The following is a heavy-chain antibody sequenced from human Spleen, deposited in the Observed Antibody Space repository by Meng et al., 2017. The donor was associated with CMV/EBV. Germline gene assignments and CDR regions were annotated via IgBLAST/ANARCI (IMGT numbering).Heavy chain of an antibody. Sequence: AGFTFINYWIHWVRQHPGKGLVWVSRINEDGRTTNYADSVNGRFTISRDNAKDTAYLQMNSLRVEDTAVYYCARVWVGTWGHRGDDYWGQGTLVTVSS. CDR1: GFTFINYW. V-gene: IGHV3-74*01. CDR2: INEDGRTT. D-gene: IGHD4-23*01. J-gene: IGHJ4*02. CDR3: ARVWVGTWGHRGDDY.